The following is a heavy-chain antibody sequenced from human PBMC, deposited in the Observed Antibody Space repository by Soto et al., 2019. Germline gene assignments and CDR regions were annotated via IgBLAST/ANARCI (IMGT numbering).Heavy chain of an antibody. V-gene: IGHV1-2*02. Sequence: ASVKVSCKASGYTFTGYYMHWVRQAPGQGLEWMGWINPNSGGTNYAQKFQGRVTMTRDTSISTAYMELSRLRSDDTAVYYCAIALAYCTNGVCLDPTLYYWGQGTLVTVSS. CDR2: INPNSGGT. CDR3: AIALAYCTNGVCLDPTLYY. J-gene: IGHJ4*02. CDR1: GYTFTGYY. D-gene: IGHD2-8*01.